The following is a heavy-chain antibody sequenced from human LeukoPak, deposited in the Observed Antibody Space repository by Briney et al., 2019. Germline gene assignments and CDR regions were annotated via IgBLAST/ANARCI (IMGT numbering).Heavy chain of an antibody. CDR1: GGSFSGYY. D-gene: IGHD6-13*01. CDR3: ARGETGGSSWYYYCYGMDV. CDR2: INHSGST. J-gene: IGHJ6*04. V-gene: IGHV4-34*01. Sequence: SETLSLTCAVYGGSFSGYYWSWIRQPPGKGLEWIGEINHSGSTNHNPSLKSRVTISVDTSKNQFSLKLSSVTAADTAVYYCARGETGGSSWYYYCYGMDVWGKGTTVTVSS.